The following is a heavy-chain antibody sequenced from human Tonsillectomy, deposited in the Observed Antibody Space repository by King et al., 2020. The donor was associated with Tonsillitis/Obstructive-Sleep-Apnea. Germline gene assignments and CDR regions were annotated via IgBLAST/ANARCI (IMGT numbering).Heavy chain of an antibody. J-gene: IGHJ1*01. CDR1: GFTFSSHG. CDR3: AGETCSSTSCYDAEGEHFQH. V-gene: IGHV3-33*01. Sequence: VQLVESGGGVVQPGRSLRLSCAASGFTFSSHGMHWVRQAPGKGLEWVAAIWYDGSNKYYADSVKGRFTISRDNSKNTLYLQMNSLRDEDTAVYYCAGETCSSTSCYDAEGEHFQHWGQGTLVTVSS. CDR2: IWYDGSNK. D-gene: IGHD2-2*01.